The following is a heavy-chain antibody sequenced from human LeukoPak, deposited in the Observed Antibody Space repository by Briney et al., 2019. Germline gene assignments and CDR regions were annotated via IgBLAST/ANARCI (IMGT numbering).Heavy chain of an antibody. V-gene: IGHV3-7*01. CDR3: ARDKTSSSWFPRELDY. J-gene: IGHJ4*02. CDR1: RFTFSHYW. D-gene: IGHD6-13*01. CDR2: IKQDGSEK. Sequence: PGGSLRLSCAASRFTFSHYWMSWVRQAPGKGLEWAANIKQDGSEKYYVDSVKGRFTISRDNAKNSLYLQMNSLRAEDTAVYYCARDKTSSSWFPRELDYWGQGTLVTVSS.